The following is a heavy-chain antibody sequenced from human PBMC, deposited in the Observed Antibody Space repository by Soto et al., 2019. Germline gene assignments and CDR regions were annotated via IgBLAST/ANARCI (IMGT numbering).Heavy chain of an antibody. D-gene: IGHD2-8*01. Sequence: QVQLVQSGAEVKKPGASVKVSCKASGYAFGAYYIYWVRQAPGQGLERMGYINPHGGGARYVQEFRDRLTITTDTPKDTSYIERRRITYHETAIYYCAKDRVRTPNGADSFDLWGQGTSVTVS. CDR1: GYAFGAYY. J-gene: IGHJ3*01. CDR3: AKDRVRTPNGADSFDL. CDR2: INPHGGGA. V-gene: IGHV1-2*02.